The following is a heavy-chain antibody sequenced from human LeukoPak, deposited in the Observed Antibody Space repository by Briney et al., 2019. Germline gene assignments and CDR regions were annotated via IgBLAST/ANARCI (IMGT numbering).Heavy chain of an antibody. V-gene: IGHV3-7*01. Sequence: GGSLRLSCAASGFTFSRSWMTWVRQAPGKGLEFVANINQDGSVKNYVDFVRGQFTISRDNAKNSLYLQMNSLRAEDTAVYYCARDPGFSAFDIWGQGTMVTVSS. D-gene: IGHD6-25*01. J-gene: IGHJ3*02. CDR1: GFTFSRSW. CDR2: INQDGSVK. CDR3: ARDPGFSAFDI.